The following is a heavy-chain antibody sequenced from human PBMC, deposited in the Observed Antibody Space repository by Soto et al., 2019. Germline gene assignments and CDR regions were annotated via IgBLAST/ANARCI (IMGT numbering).Heavy chain of an antibody. D-gene: IGHD4-17*01. CDR1: GGSISSSNW. J-gene: IGHJ4*02. Sequence: QVQLQESGPGLVKPSGTLFLTCAVSGGSISSSNWWSWVRQPPGKGLEWIGEIYHRGSTNYNTSPKSRVTIAVDKSKKQFSLKLSSVTAADTAVYYCARAGVSDYRYDYWGQGTLVTVSS. CDR3: ARAGVSDYRYDY. CDR2: IYHRGST. V-gene: IGHV4-4*02.